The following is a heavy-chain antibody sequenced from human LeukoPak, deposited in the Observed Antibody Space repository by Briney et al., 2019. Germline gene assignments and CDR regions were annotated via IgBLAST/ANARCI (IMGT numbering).Heavy chain of an antibody. D-gene: IGHD3-22*01. V-gene: IGHV1-46*01. CDR1: GYTFTGYY. CDR3: ARDAYYYDSSGYFGTLLRFDY. Sequence: GASVKVSCEASGYTFTGYYMHWVRQAPGQGLEWMGIINPSGGSTSYAQKFQGRVTMTRDMSTSTVYMELSSLRSEDTAVYYCARDAYYYDSSGYFGTLLRFDYWGQGTLVTVSS. J-gene: IGHJ4*02. CDR2: INPSGGST.